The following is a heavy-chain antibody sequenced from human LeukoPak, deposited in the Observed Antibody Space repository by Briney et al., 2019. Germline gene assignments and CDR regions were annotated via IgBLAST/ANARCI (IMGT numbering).Heavy chain of an antibody. J-gene: IGHJ3*02. V-gene: IGHV3-53*01. Sequence: GGSLRLSCAASGFTFSNAWMSWVRQAPGKGLEWVSVIYSGGSTYYADSVKGRFTISRDNSKNTLYLQMNSLRAEDTAVYCCARGDDSSGYDAFDIWGQGTMVTVSS. CDR2: IYSGGST. CDR1: GFTFSNAW. CDR3: ARGDDSSGYDAFDI. D-gene: IGHD3-22*01.